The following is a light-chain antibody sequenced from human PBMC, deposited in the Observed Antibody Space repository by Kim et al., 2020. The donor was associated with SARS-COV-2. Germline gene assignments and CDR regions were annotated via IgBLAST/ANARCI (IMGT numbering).Light chain of an antibody. CDR1: QTISTY. Sequence: LFATVGDRVTIPCRASQTISTYLNWYHQKPGKAPKLLIYATSNLQNGVPSRFSGSGSGTDFTLTISSLQPEDFAIYYCQQTYGTPTFGQGTKLEI. CDR2: ATS. J-gene: IGKJ2*01. V-gene: IGKV1-39*01. CDR3: QQTYGTPT.